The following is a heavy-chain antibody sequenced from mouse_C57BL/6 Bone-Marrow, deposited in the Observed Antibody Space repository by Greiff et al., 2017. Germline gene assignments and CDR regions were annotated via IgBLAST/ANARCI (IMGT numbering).Heavy chain of an antibody. J-gene: IGHJ4*01. V-gene: IGHV1-59*01. D-gene: IGHD2-3*01. CDR2: IDPSDSYT. Sequence: VQLQQPGAELVRPGTSVKLSCKASGYTFTSYWMHWVKQRPGQGLEWIGVIDPSDSYTNYNQKFKGKATLTVDTSSSTAYMQLSSLTSEDSAVYYCARGGLLSYAMDYWGQGTSVTVSS. CDR1: GYTFTSYW. CDR3: ARGGLLSYAMDY.